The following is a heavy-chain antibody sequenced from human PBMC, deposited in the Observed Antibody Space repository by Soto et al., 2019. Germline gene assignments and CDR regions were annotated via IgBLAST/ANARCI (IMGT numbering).Heavy chain of an antibody. CDR1: GFTFSSYA. V-gene: IGHV3-23*01. J-gene: IGHJ3*02. Sequence: HPGGSLRLSCAASGFTFSSYAMSWVRQAPGKGLEWVSAISGSGGSTYYADSVKGRFTISRDNSKNTLYLQMNSLRAEDTAVYYCANTYTVIRSNDAFDIWGQGTMVTVSS. CDR2: ISGSGGST. CDR3: ANTYTVIRSNDAFDI. D-gene: IGHD4-17*01.